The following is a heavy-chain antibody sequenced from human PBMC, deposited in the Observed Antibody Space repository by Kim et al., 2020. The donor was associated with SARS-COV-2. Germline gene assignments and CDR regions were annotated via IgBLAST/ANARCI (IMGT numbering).Heavy chain of an antibody. Sequence: SETLSLTCTVSGDPMDSYPYFWSWVRQPAGKGLDYIGRIHSSGSTNYSPSLKGRVTISLDTSKNQFSLKVTSVTAADTAVYYCMRNPGYWGQGVLVTVSS. CDR1: GDPMDSYPYF. CDR2: IHSSGST. V-gene: IGHV4-61*02. CDR3: MRNPGY. J-gene: IGHJ4*02.